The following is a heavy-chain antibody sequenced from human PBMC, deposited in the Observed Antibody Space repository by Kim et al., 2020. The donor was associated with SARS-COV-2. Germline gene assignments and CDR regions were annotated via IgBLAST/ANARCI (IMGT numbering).Heavy chain of an antibody. CDR2: IYYSGST. CDR3: ARNIGITMIVVVTGWFDP. CDR1: GGSISIGGYY. V-gene: IGHV4-31*03. J-gene: IGHJ5*02. D-gene: IGHD3-22*01. Sequence: SETLSLTCTVSGGSISIGGYYWSWIRQHPGKGLEWIGYIYYSGSTYYNPSLKSRVTISVDTSKNQFSLKLSSVTAADTAVYYCARNIGITMIVVVTGWFDPWGQGTLVTVSS.